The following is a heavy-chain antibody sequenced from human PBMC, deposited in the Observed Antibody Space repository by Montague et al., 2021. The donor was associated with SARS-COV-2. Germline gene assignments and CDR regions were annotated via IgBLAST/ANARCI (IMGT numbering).Heavy chain of an antibody. V-gene: IGHV6-1*01. CDR1: GDSVSSNSAT. CDR2: TYYRSMWKS. CDR3: VRGIEAAGSYDY. D-gene: IGHD6-13*01. J-gene: IGHJ4*02. Sequence: CAISGDSVSSNSATWNWIRQSPSRGLEWLGRTYYRSMWKSDYARXVKSRIAINPDTSKNQFSLQLSSVTPEDTALCYCVRGIEAAGSYDYWGQGTLVTVSS.